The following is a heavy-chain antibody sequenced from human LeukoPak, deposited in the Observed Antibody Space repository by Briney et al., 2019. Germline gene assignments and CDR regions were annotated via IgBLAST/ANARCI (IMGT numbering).Heavy chain of an antibody. V-gene: IGHV3-48*03. D-gene: IGHD1-26*01. CDR3: ARDLVGATNY. Sequence: PGGSLRLSCAASGFTFSSYEMNWVRQAPGKGLDWVSYISSSGLTIDYADSVKGRFTISRDNAKNSLYLQMNSLRAEDTAVYYCARDLVGATNYWGQGTLVTVSS. CDR2: ISSSGLTI. CDR1: GFTFSSYE. J-gene: IGHJ4*02.